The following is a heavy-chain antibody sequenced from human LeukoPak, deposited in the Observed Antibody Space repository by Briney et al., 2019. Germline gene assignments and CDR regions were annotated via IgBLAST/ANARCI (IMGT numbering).Heavy chain of an antibody. Sequence: SETLSLTCTVYGESFSGYYWSWIRQPPGKGLEWIGEINHSGSTNYNPSLKSRVIISLDTSKNQFSLKLSSMTAADTAVYYCASTERCSTACPLDYWGQGTLVTVSS. D-gene: IGHD2-2*01. CDR3: ASTERCSTACPLDY. V-gene: IGHV4-34*01. CDR2: INHSGST. J-gene: IGHJ4*02. CDR1: GESFSGYY.